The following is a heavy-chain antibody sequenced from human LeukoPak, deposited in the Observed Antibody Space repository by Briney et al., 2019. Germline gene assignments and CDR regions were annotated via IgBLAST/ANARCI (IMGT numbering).Heavy chain of an antibody. CDR3: ASRYSDGSDACWLISPY. CDR2: ISNSGST. D-gene: IGHD2-15*01. Sequence: SETLSRTCVVSGGSSISRNWWSRVRQAPGKWLEWIVDISNSGSTNYNPSPKSRVTLSVNNSNNQSTMKLSSVTTADTAEYYFASRYSDGSDACWLISPYWGQGALVTVSS. CDR1: GGSSISRNW. V-gene: IGHV4-4*02. J-gene: IGHJ4*02.